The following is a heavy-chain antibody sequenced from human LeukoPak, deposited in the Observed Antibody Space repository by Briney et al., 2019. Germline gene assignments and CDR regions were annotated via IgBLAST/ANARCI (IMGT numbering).Heavy chain of an antibody. Sequence: TGGSLRLSCAASGFTFSSYGMHWVRQAPGKGLEWVTFIRYDGSNTDYADSVKGRFTISRDNSKSTLYLQMNSLRAEDTALYYCAKDGRASSGYYYHYYMDVWGKGTTVTVSS. CDR3: AKDGRASSGYYYHYYMDV. J-gene: IGHJ6*03. D-gene: IGHD3-22*01. V-gene: IGHV3-30*02. CDR2: IRYDGSNT. CDR1: GFTFSSYG.